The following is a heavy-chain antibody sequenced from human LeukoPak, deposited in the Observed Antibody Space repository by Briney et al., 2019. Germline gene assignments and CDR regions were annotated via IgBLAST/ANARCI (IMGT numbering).Heavy chain of an antibody. CDR3: ARDITMIVRGAFDI. CDR2: IYSGGST. CDR1: GFTVSSNY. D-gene: IGHD3-22*01. V-gene: IGHV3-53*01. J-gene: IGHJ3*02. Sequence: GGSLRLSCAASGFTVSSNYMSWVRQAPGKGLEWVSVIYSGGSTYYADSVKGRFTISRDNAKNSLYLQMNSLRAEDTAVYYCARDITMIVRGAFDIWGQGTMVTVSS.